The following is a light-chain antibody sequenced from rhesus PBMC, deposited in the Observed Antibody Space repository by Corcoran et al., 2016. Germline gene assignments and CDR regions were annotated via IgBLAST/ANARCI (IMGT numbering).Light chain of an antibody. CDR2: GAS. CDR1: QSVSSY. V-gene: IGKV3-10*01. J-gene: IGKJ2*01. CDR3: YQHSSGYS. Sequence: VILTQSPATLSLSPGERATLSFRASQSVSSYLAWYQQKPGQAPRLHINGASSRATRIPDRFSGNGSGTDFTLTISSLEPEDVGVYHCYQHSSGYSFGQGTKVEIK.